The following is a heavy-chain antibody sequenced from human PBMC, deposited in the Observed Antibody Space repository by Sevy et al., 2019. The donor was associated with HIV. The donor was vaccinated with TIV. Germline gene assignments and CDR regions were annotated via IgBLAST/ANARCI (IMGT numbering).Heavy chain of an antibody. V-gene: IGHV3-64D*06. CDR2: ISSNGGST. CDR1: GFTFSSYA. CDR3: VKEPQLLWFGELRSDAFDI. D-gene: IGHD3-10*01. Sequence: GGSLRLSCSASGFTFSSYAMHWVRQAPGKGLEYVSAISSNGGSTYYADSVKGRFTISRDNSKNTLYLQMSSLRAEDTAVYYCVKEPQLLWFGELRSDAFDIWGQGTMVTVSS. J-gene: IGHJ3*02.